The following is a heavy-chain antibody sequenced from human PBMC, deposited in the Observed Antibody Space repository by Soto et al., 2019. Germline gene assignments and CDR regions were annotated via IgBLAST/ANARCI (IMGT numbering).Heavy chain of an antibody. V-gene: IGHV3-23*01. CDR1: GFTFSTYA. J-gene: IGHJ6*02. CDR2: ISASGGST. CDR3: AKDLRTSTNYNYGMDV. Sequence: EVQLLESGGGLVQPGGSLRLSCAASGFTFSTYAXXWVRQAPGKGLEWVSVISASGGSTFYADSVKGRFTVSRDNSRNTLYLQVISLRVEDTAVYYCAKDLRTSTNYNYGMDVWGQGTTVTVSS.